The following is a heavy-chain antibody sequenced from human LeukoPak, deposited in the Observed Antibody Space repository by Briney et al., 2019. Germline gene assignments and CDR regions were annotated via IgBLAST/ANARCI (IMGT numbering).Heavy chain of an antibody. CDR2: IIPILGIA. V-gene: IGHV1-69*02. D-gene: IGHD4-11*01. CDR3: ASLVYSNTARYYFDY. CDR1: GGTFSSYT. Sequence: ASVKVSCKASGGTFSSYTISWVRQAPGQGLEWMGRIIPILGIANYAQKFQGRVTITADKSTSTAYMELSSLRSEDTAVYYCASLVYSNTARYYFDYWGQGTLVTVSS. J-gene: IGHJ4*02.